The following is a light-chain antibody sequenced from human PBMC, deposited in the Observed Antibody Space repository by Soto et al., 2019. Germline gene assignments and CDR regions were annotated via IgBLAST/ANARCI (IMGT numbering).Light chain of an antibody. J-gene: IGKJ1*01. Sequence: EIEMTQSPSTLSASPGEGATLSCRASQSVGINLAWYQQKPGQAPRLLIDGASTRATGIPARFIGGGSGTEFTLTISSLQSEDFAFYYCQQYKKGWALGQGTKVDIK. CDR2: GAS. V-gene: IGKV3-15*01. CDR3: QQYKKGWA. CDR1: QSVGIN.